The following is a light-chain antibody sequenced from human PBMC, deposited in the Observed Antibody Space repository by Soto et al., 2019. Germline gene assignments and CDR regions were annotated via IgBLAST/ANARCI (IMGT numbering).Light chain of an antibody. CDR3: QHYNSYSEA. Sequence: DIQMTQSPSTLSGSVGDRVTITCRASQTICSWLAWYQQKPGKAPKLLIYKASTLKIGVPSRFSGSGSGTEFTLTISTLQPDVFETYYCQHYNSYSEAFGQGTKVELK. CDR1: QTICSW. J-gene: IGKJ1*01. CDR2: KAS. V-gene: IGKV1-5*03.